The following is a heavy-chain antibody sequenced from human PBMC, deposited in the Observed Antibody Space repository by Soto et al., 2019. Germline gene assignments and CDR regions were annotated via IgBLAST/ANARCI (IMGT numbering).Heavy chain of an antibody. J-gene: IGHJ4*02. CDR3: ARIGGYHGPLDY. CDR1: GVSISSYF. Sequence: PSETLSLTCSVSGVSISSYFWSWIRQPPGRGLEWIGYTYHRGSTNYSPSLKSRVAISLDTSENQFSLKVNSVTAADTAVYYCARIGGYHGPLDYWAREPRSPSPQ. V-gene: IGHV4-59*01. CDR2: TYHRGST. D-gene: IGHD3-16*02.